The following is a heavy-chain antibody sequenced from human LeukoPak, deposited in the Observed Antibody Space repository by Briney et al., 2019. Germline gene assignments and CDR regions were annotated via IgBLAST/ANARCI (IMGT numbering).Heavy chain of an antibody. Sequence: GASVKVSCKASGYSFTSNVISWVRQAPGQGLEWMGCISAYNGNTNYAQKLQGRVTVTTDTSTSTAYMELRSLRSDDTAVYYCARFGLGKHIEVAGIPFDIWGQGTMVTVSS. CDR3: ARFGLGKHIEVAGIPFDI. D-gene: IGHD6-19*01. V-gene: IGHV1-18*01. CDR1: GYSFTSNV. CDR2: ISAYNGNT. J-gene: IGHJ3*02.